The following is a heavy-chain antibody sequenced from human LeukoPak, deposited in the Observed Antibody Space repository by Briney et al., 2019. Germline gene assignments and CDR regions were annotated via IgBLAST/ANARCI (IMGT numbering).Heavy chain of an antibody. J-gene: IGHJ4*02. Sequence: PGGSLRLSCAASGFTFSNYGIHWVRQAPGQGLEWVAIISYDGSNKYYADSVKGRFTISRDNSKNTLYLQMNSLRAEDAAVYYCAKNLFWSGYYYPLDYWGQGTLVTVSS. CDR2: ISYDGSNK. V-gene: IGHV3-30*18. CDR3: AKNLFWSGYYYPLDY. D-gene: IGHD3-3*01. CDR1: GFTFSNYG.